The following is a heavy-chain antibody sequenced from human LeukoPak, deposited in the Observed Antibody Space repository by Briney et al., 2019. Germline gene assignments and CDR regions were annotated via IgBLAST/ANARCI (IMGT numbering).Heavy chain of an antibody. V-gene: IGHV1-8*01. Sequence: ASVKVSCKASGYTFTSYDINWVRQATGQGLGWMGWMNPNSGNTGYAQKFQGRVTMTRNTSISTAYMELSSLRSEDTAVYYCARLIGGVGYFDLWGRGTLVTVSS. J-gene: IGHJ2*01. D-gene: IGHD3-10*01. CDR2: MNPNSGNT. CDR1: GYTFTSYD. CDR3: ARLIGGVGYFDL.